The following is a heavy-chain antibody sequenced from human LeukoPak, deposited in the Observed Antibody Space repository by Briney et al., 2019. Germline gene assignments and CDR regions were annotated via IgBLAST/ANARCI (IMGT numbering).Heavy chain of an antibody. Sequence: GASVKVSCKASGGTFSSYAICWVRQAPGQGLEWMGGIIPIFGTANYAQKFQGRVTITTDESTSTAYMELSSLRSEDTAVYYCARDLIAAAGNFDYWGQGTLVTVSS. V-gene: IGHV1-69*05. J-gene: IGHJ4*02. CDR2: IIPIFGTA. CDR3: ARDLIAAAGNFDY. D-gene: IGHD6-13*01. CDR1: GGTFSSYA.